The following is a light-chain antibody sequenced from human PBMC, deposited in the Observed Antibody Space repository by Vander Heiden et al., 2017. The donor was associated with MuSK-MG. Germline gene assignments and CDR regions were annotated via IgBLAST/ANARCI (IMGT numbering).Light chain of an antibody. CDR3: KQALQTPST. Sequence: DSVMTQSPLSLPVTPGEPASISCRSSQSHLHSNGYNYLDWYLQKPGQSPRLLFYLGSNRASGVPDRFSVSGSGTDFTLKISRVEAEDVGVYYCKQALQTPSTFGQGTKVEIK. CDR1: QSHLHSNGYNY. CDR2: LGS. V-gene: IGKV2-28*01. J-gene: IGKJ1*01.